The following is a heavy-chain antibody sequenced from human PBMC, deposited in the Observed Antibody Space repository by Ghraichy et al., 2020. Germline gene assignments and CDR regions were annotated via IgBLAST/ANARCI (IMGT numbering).Heavy chain of an antibody. Sequence: SETLSLTCAVYGGSFSGYYWSWIRQPPGKGLEWIGEINHSGSTNYNPSLKSRVTISVDTSKNQFSLKLSSVTAADTAVYYCARRRRTYYYDSSGYSAGDAFDIWGQGTMVTVSS. D-gene: IGHD3-22*01. V-gene: IGHV4-34*01. J-gene: IGHJ3*02. CDR3: ARRRRTYYYDSSGYSAGDAFDI. CDR1: GGSFSGYY. CDR2: INHSGST.